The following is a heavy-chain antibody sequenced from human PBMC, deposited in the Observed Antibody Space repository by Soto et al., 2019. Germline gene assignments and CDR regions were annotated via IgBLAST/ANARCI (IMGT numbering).Heavy chain of an antibody. CDR2: ISGSGGST. J-gene: IGHJ4*02. Sequence: EVQLLESGGGLVQPGGSLRLSCAASGFTFSSYAMSWVRQAPGKGLEWVSAISGSGGSTYYADSVKGRFTISRDSSKNTLDRQKNSLRAEDTAVYYCAEEEQWLNPFDYWGQGTLVTVSS. D-gene: IGHD6-19*01. CDR3: AEEEQWLNPFDY. V-gene: IGHV3-23*01. CDR1: GFTFSSYA.